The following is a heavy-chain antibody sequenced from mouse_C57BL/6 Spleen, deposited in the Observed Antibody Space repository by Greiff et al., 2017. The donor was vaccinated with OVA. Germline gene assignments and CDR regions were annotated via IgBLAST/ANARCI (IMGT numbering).Heavy chain of an antibody. D-gene: IGHD4-1*01. J-gene: IGHJ3*01. CDR2: IYPGDGDT. CDR3: ARQTGFAY. V-gene: IGHV1-82*01. Sequence: QVQLKQSGPELVKPGASVKISCKASGYAFSSSWMNWVKQRPGKGLEWIGRIYPGDGDTNYNGKFKGKATLTADKSSSTAYMQLSSLTSGDSAVYFCARQTGFAYWGQGTLVTVSA. CDR1: GYAFSSSW.